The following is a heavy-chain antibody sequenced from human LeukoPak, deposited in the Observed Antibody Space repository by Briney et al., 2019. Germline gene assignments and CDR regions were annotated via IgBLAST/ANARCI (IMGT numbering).Heavy chain of an antibody. CDR3: AKDRDIVVVPAALFDY. CDR1: GFTFSSYA. Sequence: GGSLRLSCAASGFTFSSYAMSSVRQAPGKGLEWVSAISGSGGSTSYADSVKGRFTISRDNSKNTLYLQMNSLRAEDTAVYYCAKDRDIVVVPAALFDYWGQGTLVTVSS. CDR2: ISGSGGST. D-gene: IGHD2-2*01. J-gene: IGHJ4*02. V-gene: IGHV3-23*01.